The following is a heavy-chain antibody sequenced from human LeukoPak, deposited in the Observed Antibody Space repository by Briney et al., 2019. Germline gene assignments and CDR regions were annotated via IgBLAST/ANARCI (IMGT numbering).Heavy chain of an antibody. D-gene: IGHD3-16*01. CDR1: GYTFTSYG. J-gene: IGHJ6*03. CDR3: SEKPVFGGPYYYYMDV. Sequence: GASVKVSCKASGYTFTSYGISWVRQAPGQGLEWMGWISAYNGNTNYAQKLQGRVTMTTDTSTSTAYMELRSLRSDDTAVYYCSEKPVFGGPYYYYMDVWGKGTTVTISS. CDR2: ISAYNGNT. V-gene: IGHV1-18*01.